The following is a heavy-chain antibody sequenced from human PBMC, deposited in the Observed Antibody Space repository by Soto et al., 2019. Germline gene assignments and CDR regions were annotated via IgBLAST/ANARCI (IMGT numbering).Heavy chain of an antibody. D-gene: IGHD6-13*01. CDR3: ARDKVEGAGYSSSWGDAFDI. CDR2: IYYSGST. Sequence: SETLSLTCTVSGGSISSYYWSWIRQPPGKGLEWIGYIYYSGSTNYNPSLKSRVTISVDTSKNQFSLKLSSVTAADTAVYYCARDKVEGAGYSSSWGDAFDIWGQGTMVTVS. J-gene: IGHJ3*02. V-gene: IGHV4-59*01. CDR1: GGSISSYY.